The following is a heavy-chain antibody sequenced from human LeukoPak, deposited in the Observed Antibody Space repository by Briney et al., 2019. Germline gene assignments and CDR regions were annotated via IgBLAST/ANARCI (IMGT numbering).Heavy chain of an antibody. J-gene: IGHJ4*02. V-gene: IGHV1-69*05. CDR1: GGTFSSYA. Sequence: SVKVSCKASGGTFSSYAISWVRQAPGQGLEWMGGIIPIFGTANYAQKFQGRVTITTDESTSTAYMELSSLRSEDTAVYYCARTPKFGGVIGPFDYWGQGTLDTVSS. CDR2: IIPIFGTA. CDR3: ARTPKFGGVIGPFDY. D-gene: IGHD3-16*02.